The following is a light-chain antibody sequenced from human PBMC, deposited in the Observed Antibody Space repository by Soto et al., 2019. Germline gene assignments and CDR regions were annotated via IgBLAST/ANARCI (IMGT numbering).Light chain of an antibody. CDR3: QQYYTYPWT. Sequence: ALRMTQSPSSFPASTGDKVTLTCRASQDVRGNVAWYQQKPGEAPNLLIYAASTLQSGVPSRFSGSGSGTDFTLTISSLQSEDFAIYYCQQYYTYPWTFGQGTKVEIK. J-gene: IGKJ1*01. CDR2: AAS. CDR1: QDVRGN. V-gene: IGKV1-8*01.